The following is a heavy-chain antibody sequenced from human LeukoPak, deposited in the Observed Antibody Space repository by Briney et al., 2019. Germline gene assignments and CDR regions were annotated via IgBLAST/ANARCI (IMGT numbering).Heavy chain of an antibody. J-gene: IGHJ3*02. CDR1: GFTFSSYS. D-gene: IGHD3-9*01. CDR2: ISSSSSYI. V-gene: IGHV3-21*01. Sequence: GGSLRLSCAASGFTFSSYSMNWVRQAPGKGLEWVSSISSSSSYIYYADSVKGRFTISRDNAKNSLYLQMNSLRAEDTAVYYCARVRIAGHYDILVRIDAFDIWGQGTMVTVSS. CDR3: ARVRIAGHYDILVRIDAFDI.